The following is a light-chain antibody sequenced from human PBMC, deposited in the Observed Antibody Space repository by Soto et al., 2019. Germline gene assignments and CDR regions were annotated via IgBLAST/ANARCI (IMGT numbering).Light chain of an antibody. CDR1: SSDVGAYHF. CDR3: SSYTSSNTPYV. CDR2: EVT. Sequence: ALTQPASVSGSPGQSITISCTGSSSDVGAYHFVSWYQHHPGKAPKLILYEVTARPSGVSSRFSGSKSGNTASLTISGLQADDEANYYCSSYTSSNTPYVFGSGTKVTVL. J-gene: IGLJ1*01. V-gene: IGLV2-14*01.